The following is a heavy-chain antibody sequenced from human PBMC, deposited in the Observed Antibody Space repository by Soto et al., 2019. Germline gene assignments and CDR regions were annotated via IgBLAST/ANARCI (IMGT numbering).Heavy chain of an antibody. J-gene: IGHJ6*02. CDR1: GYRFSSYW. D-gene: IGHD2-8*01. CDR2: IYPGDSDT. CDR3: ARQGSNGAYYYYGMDV. Sequence: PGESLKISCQGSGYRFSSYWIAWVRQIPGKGLEWMGIIYPGDSDTIYSPSFQGQVTFSVDKSTSTAYLQWSSLKASDTAMYYRARQGSNGAYYYYGMDVWGQGTTVTVSS. V-gene: IGHV5-51*01.